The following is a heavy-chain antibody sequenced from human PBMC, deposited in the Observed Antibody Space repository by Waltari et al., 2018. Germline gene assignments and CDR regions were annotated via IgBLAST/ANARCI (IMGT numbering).Heavy chain of an antibody. CDR1: GFTFSSSW. D-gene: IGHD3-10*01. Sequence: EVQLVESGGVLVQPGGSLRLSCVVSGFTFSSSWMDWVRQAPGKGLGWLATIDQDGSGKYYVASGKGRFTVSSDNAKNSLYLQMSSLRVEDTAGYYCTTDRWFGYFDYWGQGALVTVSS. CDR2: IDQDGSGK. CDR3: TTDRWFGYFDY. J-gene: IGHJ4*02. V-gene: IGHV3-7*01.